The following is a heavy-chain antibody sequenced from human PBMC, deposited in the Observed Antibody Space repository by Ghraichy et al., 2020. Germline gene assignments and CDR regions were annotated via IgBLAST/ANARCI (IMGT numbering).Heavy chain of an antibody. CDR2: ISSSSSYT. CDR3: ARDRKWELSSYWYFDL. V-gene: IGHV3-11*06. J-gene: IGHJ2*01. CDR1: GFTFSDYY. Sequence: GGSLRLSCAASGFTFSDYYMSWIRQAPGKGLEWVSYISSSSSYTNYADSVKGRFTISRDNAKNSLYLQMNSLRAEDTAVYYCARDRKWELSSYWYFDLWGRGTLVTVSS. D-gene: IGHD1-26*01.